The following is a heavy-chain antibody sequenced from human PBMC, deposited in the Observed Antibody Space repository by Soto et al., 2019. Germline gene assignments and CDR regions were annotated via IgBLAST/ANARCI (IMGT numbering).Heavy chain of an antibody. CDR2: MSGSGRVT. CDR3: AKGGGAAARGYFDH. V-gene: IGHV3-23*01. Sequence: EVQLLESGGGLVKPGGSLRLSCGASGFIFRNYGMSWVRQAPGKGLEWVSDMSGSGRVTNYADSVKGRFTISRDNSNNTMSLQMDSLQAKDPAVYYWAKGGGAAARGYFDHWGQGTRVTVSS. D-gene: IGHD6-13*01. CDR1: GFIFRNYG. J-gene: IGHJ4*02.